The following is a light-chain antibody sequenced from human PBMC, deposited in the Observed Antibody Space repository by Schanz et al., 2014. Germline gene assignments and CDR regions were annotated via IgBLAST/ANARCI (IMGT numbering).Light chain of an antibody. CDR2: GAS. Sequence: EIVMTQSPATLSVSPGEGATLSCRASRTVSSNLAWYQQQPGQAPRLLIYGASTRATGIPDRFGASGSGTDFTLTISSLQSEDFAVYYCQQYHTSRTFGQGTKVEIK. V-gene: IGKV3-15*01. CDR3: QQYHTSRT. J-gene: IGKJ1*01. CDR1: RTVSSN.